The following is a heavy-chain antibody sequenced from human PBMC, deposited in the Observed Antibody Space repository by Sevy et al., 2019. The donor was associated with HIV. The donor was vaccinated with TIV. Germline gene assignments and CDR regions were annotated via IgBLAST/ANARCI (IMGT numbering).Heavy chain of an antibody. CDR1: GFTFSTYN. Sequence: GGSLRLSCAASGFTFSTYNMNWVRQAPGKGLEWVSSITDSSNYIYHADSVKGRFTISRDNAKNSLYLQMYSLRAEDTAVYFCARDRRTLNYYGSSGYNYYFDYWGQGTLVTVSS. J-gene: IGHJ4*02. CDR3: ARDRRTLNYYGSSGYNYYFDY. D-gene: IGHD3-22*01. CDR2: ITDSSNYI. V-gene: IGHV3-21*01.